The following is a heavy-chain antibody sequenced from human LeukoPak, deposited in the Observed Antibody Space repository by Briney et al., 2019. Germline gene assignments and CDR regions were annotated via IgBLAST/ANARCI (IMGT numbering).Heavy chain of an antibody. CDR3: ARDYEYSSSSGYYYYYMDV. CDR1: GYTFTSYY. J-gene: IGHJ6*03. D-gene: IGHD6-6*01. Sequence: ASVKVSCKASGYTFTSYYMHWVRRAPGQGREWMGIINPSGGSTSYAQKFQGRVTMTRDTSTSTVYMELSSLRSEDTAVYYCARDYEYSSSSGYYYYYMDVWGKGTTVTVSS. CDR2: INPSGGST. V-gene: IGHV1-46*01.